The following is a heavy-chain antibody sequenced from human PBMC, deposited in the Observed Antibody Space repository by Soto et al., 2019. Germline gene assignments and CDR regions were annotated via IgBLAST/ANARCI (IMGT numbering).Heavy chain of an antibody. CDR3: ARLGSSGWYQGSYFDY. CDR2: ILYSGST. CDR1: GGSITRNNHY. V-gene: IGHV4-39*01. D-gene: IGHD6-19*01. Sequence: QLQLQESGPGLVKPSETLSLTCIVSGGSITRNNHYWGWIRQSPGKGLEWIGSILYSGSTNYNPYLESRVTLSVETSKNQFSLKMSSVTAADTALYYCARLGSSGWYQGSYFDYWGQGTLVTVSS. J-gene: IGHJ4*02.